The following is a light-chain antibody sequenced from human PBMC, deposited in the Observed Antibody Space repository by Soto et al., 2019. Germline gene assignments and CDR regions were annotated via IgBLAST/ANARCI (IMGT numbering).Light chain of an antibody. J-gene: IGLJ1*01. CDR2: EVN. CDR3: GAWDSSLSVHV. CDR1: SSDVGGYNY. V-gene: IGLV2-8*01. Sequence: QSVLTQPPCASGSPGQSVAISCTGTSSDVGGYNYVSWYQQHPGKAPKLMIYEVNKRPSGVPDRFSGSKSGNTASLTVSGLQAEDEADYYCGAWDSSLSVHVFGTGTKVTVL.